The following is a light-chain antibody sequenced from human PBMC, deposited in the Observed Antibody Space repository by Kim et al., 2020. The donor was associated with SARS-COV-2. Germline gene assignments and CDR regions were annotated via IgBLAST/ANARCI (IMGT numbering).Light chain of an antibody. CDR1: SRDVGTYNY. CDR2: DVS. J-gene: IGLJ3*02. V-gene: IGLV2-14*04. CDR3: NSYTTSTTWV. Sequence: GQSITISCTGTSRDVGTYNYVAWYQQYPGQAPTLMIYDVSKRPSGVSDRFSGSTSGNTASLTISGLQAEDEADYYCNSYTTSTTWVFGGGTKLTVL.